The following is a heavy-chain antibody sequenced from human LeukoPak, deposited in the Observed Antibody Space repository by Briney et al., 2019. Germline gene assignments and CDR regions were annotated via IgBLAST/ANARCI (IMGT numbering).Heavy chain of an antibody. CDR2: IRSKTDGGTA. CDR1: GFTFNVAR. Sequence: GGSLRLSCAASGFTFNVARMSWVRQAPGKGLGWVGRIRSKTDGGTADYAAPVKGRFTISRDDSKNTLYLQMNSLKTEDTAVYYCTTDPYSIPGYFDYWGQGTLVTVSS. V-gene: IGHV3-15*01. CDR3: TTDPYSIPGYFDY. D-gene: IGHD6-13*01. J-gene: IGHJ4*02.